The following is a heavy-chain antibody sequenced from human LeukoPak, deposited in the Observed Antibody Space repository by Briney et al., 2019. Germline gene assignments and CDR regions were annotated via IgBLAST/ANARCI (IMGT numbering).Heavy chain of an antibody. CDR1: GGSFSGYY. Sequence: SETLSLTCAVYGGSFSGYYWSWIRQPPGKGLEWIGEINHSGSTNYNPSLKSRVTISVDTSKNQFSLKMSSVTAADTAVYYCAREGYDFWSGSPNWFDPWGQGTLVTVSS. J-gene: IGHJ5*02. CDR3: AREGYDFWSGSPNWFDP. V-gene: IGHV4-34*01. CDR2: INHSGST. D-gene: IGHD3-3*01.